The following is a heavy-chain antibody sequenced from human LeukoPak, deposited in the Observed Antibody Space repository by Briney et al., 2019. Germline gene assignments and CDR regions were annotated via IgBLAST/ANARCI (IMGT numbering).Heavy chain of an antibody. CDR1: GFSFSDYW. CDR2: ISSSSSYI. Sequence: GGSLRLSCAASGFSFSDYWLDWVRQAPGKGLEWVSSISSSSSYIYYADSVKGRFTISRDNAKNSLYLQMNSLRAEDTAVYYCASIAAAQWGQGTLVTVSS. D-gene: IGHD6-13*01. J-gene: IGHJ4*02. V-gene: IGHV3-21*01. CDR3: ASIAAAQ.